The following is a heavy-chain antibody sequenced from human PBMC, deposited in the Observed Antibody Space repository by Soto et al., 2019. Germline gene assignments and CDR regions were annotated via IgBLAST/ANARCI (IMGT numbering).Heavy chain of an antibody. V-gene: IGHV4-4*07. D-gene: IGHD1-26*01. Sequence: QVQLRESGPGLVKPSETLSLTCTVSGGSIRHYDWNWIRQPAGKRLEWIGRIFTNEHINYNPSLRSRISLSVDMSKNQFYLKLTSVTAADTAVYYWARDRLGEDQQPFDYWGQGALVTVSS. CDR1: GGSIRHYD. CDR3: ARDRLGEDQQPFDY. CDR2: IFTNEHI. J-gene: IGHJ4*02.